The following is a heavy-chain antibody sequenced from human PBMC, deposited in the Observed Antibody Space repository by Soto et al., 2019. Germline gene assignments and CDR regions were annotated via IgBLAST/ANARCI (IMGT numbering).Heavy chain of an antibody. CDR1: GFTFSDYY. CDR3: ARERNWNDAHFDY. V-gene: IGHV3-11*06. J-gene: IGHJ4*02. CDR2: ISSSSSYT. D-gene: IGHD1-1*01. Sequence: GGSLRLSCAASGFTFSDYYMSWIRQAPGKGLEWVSYISSSSSYTNYADSVKGRFTISRDNAKNSLYLQMNSLRAEDTAVYYCARERNWNDAHFDYWGQGTLVTVSS.